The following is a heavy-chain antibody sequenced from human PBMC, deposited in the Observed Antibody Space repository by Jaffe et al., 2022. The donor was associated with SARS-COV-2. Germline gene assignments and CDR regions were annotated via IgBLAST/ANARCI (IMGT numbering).Heavy chain of an antibody. J-gene: IGHJ6*02. CDR2: IGTAGDT. CDR3: ARGFTIFGVVPQENGMDV. CDR1: GFTFSSYD. D-gene: IGHD3-3*01. V-gene: IGHV3-13*01. Sequence: EVQLVESGGGLVQPGGSLRLSCAASGFTFSSYDMHWVRQATGKGLEWVSAIGTAGDTYYPGSVKGRFTISRENAKNSLYLQMNSLRAGDTAVYYCARGFTIFGVVPQENGMDVWGQGTTVTVSS.